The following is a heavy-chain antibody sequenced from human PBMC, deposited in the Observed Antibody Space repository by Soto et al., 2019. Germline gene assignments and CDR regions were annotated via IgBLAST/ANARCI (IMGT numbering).Heavy chain of an antibody. CDR1: GGTFSSYA. J-gene: IGHJ6*02. CDR3: ACAKKKQRKEYSGAYYYYGMDV. D-gene: IGHD1-26*01. V-gene: IGHV1-69*13. Sequence: SVKVSCKASGGTFSSYAISWVRQAPGQGLEWMGGIIPIFGTANYAQKFQGRVTITADESTSTAYMELSSLRSEDTAVYYCACAKKKQRKEYSGAYYYYGMDVWGQGTTVTVSS. CDR2: IIPIFGTA.